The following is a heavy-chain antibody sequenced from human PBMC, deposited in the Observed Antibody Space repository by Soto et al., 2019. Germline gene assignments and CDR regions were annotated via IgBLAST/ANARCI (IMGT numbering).Heavy chain of an antibody. Sequence: SETLSLSCTVSGGSISSYYWSWIRQPPGKGLEWIGYIYYSGSTNYNPSLKSRVTISVDTSKNQFSLKLSSVTAADTAVYYCARVVATSQYYYYYYMDVWGKGTTVTVSS. CDR3: ARVVATSQYYYYYYMDV. CDR2: IYYSGST. J-gene: IGHJ6*03. CDR1: GGSISSYY. V-gene: IGHV4-59*01. D-gene: IGHD5-12*01.